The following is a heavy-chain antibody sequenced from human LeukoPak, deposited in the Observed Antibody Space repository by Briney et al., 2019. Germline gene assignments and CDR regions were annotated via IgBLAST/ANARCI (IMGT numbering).Heavy chain of an antibody. CDR2: ITATGSRT. V-gene: IGHV3-23*01. CDR3: ATSMGGGNIDY. Sequence: RGSLRLSCAASGLTFGSYTMSWVRQAPGKGLEWVSGITATGSRTYYADSVKGRFTISRDSSKNTLYLQLNSLRVDDTAVYYCATSMGGGNIDYWGQGTLVTVSS. CDR1: GLTFGSYT. J-gene: IGHJ4*02. D-gene: IGHD3-16*01.